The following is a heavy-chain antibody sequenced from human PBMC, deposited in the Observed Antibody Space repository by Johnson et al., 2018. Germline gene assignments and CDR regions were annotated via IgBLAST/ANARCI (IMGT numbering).Heavy chain of an antibody. D-gene: IGHD2-21*02. V-gene: IGHV3-30*07. CDR3: ASELGAGPTALCLDF. Sequence: VKGRFTISRDNSKNTLYLEMNSLRVEDTAVYYCASELGAGPTALCLDFGGRGTMVTVSS. J-gene: IGHJ3*01.